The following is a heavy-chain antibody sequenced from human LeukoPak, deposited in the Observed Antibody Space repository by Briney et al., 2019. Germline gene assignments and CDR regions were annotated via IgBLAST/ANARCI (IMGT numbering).Heavy chain of an antibody. CDR1: GYTFTGYY. CDR2: INAGNGNT. Sequence: ASVKVSCKASGYTFTGYYMHWVRQAPGQGLEWMGWINAGNGNTKYTQKFQGRVTITRDTSASTAYMELSSLRSEDTAVYYCAAGYSYGYMVLNYWGQGTLVTVSS. CDR3: AAGYSYGYMVLNY. V-gene: IGHV1-3*01. D-gene: IGHD5-18*01. J-gene: IGHJ4*02.